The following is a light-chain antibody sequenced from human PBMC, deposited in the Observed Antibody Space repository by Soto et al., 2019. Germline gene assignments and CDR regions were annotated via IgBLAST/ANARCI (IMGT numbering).Light chain of an antibody. Sequence: DIQLTQSPATLSASVGNRVNVTCRASQRIDRYLAWYQQKPGKVTKLLVYDASTLEGGVPSSFSGSGSATDFILTISSLQPDDFPTYYCQQYKDAAWTFGQGTKVDIK. J-gene: IGKJ1*01. V-gene: IGKV1-5*01. CDR1: QRIDRY. CDR2: DAS. CDR3: QQYKDAAWT.